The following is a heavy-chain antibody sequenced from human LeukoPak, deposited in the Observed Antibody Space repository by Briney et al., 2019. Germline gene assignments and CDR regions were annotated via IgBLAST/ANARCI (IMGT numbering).Heavy chain of an antibody. CDR3: ARDLGAAAGPFDY. V-gene: IGHV3-53*01. CDR2: IYSGGST. J-gene: IGHJ4*02. CDR1: GFTFSSYW. Sequence: GGSLRLSCAASGFTFSSYWMSWVRQAPGKGLEWVSVIYSGGSTYYADSVKGRFTISRDNSKNTLYLQMNSLRAEDTAVYYCARDLGAAAGPFDYWGQGTLVTVSS. D-gene: IGHD6-13*01.